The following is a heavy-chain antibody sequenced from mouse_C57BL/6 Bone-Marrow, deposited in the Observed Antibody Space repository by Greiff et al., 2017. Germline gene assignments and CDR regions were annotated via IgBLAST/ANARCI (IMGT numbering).Heavy chain of an antibody. V-gene: IGHV1-81*01. CDR1: GYTFTSYG. CDR3: AIIYPFYAMDY. D-gene: IGHD1-1*01. CDR2: IYPRSGNT. Sequence: QVHVKQSGAELARPGASVKLSCKASGYTFTSYGISWVKQRTGQGLEWIGEIYPRSGNTYYNEKFKGKATLTADKSSSTAYMELRSLTSEDSAVYFCAIIYPFYAMDYWGQGTSVTDSS. J-gene: IGHJ4*01.